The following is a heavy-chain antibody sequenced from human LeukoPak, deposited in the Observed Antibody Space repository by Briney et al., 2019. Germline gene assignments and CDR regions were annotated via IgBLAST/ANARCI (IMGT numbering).Heavy chain of an antibody. CDR3: ARGLPYYDYVWGSYRRTWFDP. V-gene: IGHV4-34*01. CDR2: INHSGST. D-gene: IGHD3-16*02. Sequence: SETLSLTCAVYGGFFSGYYWSWIRQPRGKGLEWIGEINHSGSTNYNPSLKSRVTISVDTSKNQFSLKLSSVTAADTAVYYCARGLPYYDYVWGSYRRTWFDPWGQGTLVTVSS. CDR1: GGFFSGYY. J-gene: IGHJ5*02.